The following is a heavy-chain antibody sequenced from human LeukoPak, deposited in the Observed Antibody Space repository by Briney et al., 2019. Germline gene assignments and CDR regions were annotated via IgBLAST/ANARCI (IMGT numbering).Heavy chain of an antibody. V-gene: IGHV3-21*01. CDR2: ISSSSSYI. J-gene: IGHJ4*02. CDR1: GFTHSNYW. Sequence: GGSLRLSCAASGFTHSNYWMTWVRQAPGKGLEWVSSISSSSSYIYYADSVKGRFTISRDNAKNSLYLQMNSLRAEDTAVYYCARVKYSVAATDYWGQGTLVTVSS. CDR3: ARVKYSVAATDY. D-gene: IGHD6-19*01.